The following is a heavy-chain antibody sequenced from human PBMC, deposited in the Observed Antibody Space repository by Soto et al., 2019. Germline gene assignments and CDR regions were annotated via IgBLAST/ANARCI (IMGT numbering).Heavy chain of an antibody. Sequence: QVQLAESGGGVVQPGRSLRLSCAASGFTFSSYGMHWVRQAPGKGLEWVAVIWYDGSNKYYADSVKGRFTISRDNSKNTLYLQMNSLRAEDTAVYYCARASRQLVYFDYWGQGTLVTVSS. CDR1: GFTFSSYG. CDR3: ARASRQLVYFDY. V-gene: IGHV3-33*01. CDR2: IWYDGSNK. J-gene: IGHJ4*02. D-gene: IGHD6-13*01.